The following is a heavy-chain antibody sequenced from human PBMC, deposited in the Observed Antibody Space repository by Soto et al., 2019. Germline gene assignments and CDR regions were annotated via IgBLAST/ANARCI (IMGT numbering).Heavy chain of an antibody. V-gene: IGHV1-46*01. CDR2: INPSGGST. J-gene: IGHJ3*02. CDR1: GYTFTSYY. Sequence: GASLKVSCKASGYTFTSYYMHWVRQAPGQGLEWMGIINPSGGSTSYAQKFQGRVTMTTDTSTSTVYMELSSLRPEDTAVYYCARCGLLRLPSMVVAAKAFDIWGQGTMVTVSS. D-gene: IGHD2-15*01. CDR3: ARCGLLRLPSMVVAAKAFDI.